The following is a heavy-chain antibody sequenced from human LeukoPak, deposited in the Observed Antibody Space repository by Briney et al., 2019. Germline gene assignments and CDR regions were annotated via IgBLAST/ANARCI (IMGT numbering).Heavy chain of an antibody. D-gene: IGHD3-3*01. Sequence: GRSLRLSCAASGFTFSSYGMHWVRQAPGKGLEWVAVIWYDGSNKYYADSVKGRFTISRDNSKNTLYLQMNSLRAEDTAVYYCARGHNYDFWSGYELDYWGQGTLVTVSS. V-gene: IGHV3-33*08. J-gene: IGHJ4*02. CDR2: IWYDGSNK. CDR3: ARGHNYDFWSGYELDY. CDR1: GFTFSSYG.